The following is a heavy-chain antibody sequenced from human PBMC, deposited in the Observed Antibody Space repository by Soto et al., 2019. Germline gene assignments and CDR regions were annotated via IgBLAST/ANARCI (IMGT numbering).Heavy chain of an antibody. V-gene: IGHV4-34*01. Sequence: QVQLQQWGAGLLKPSETLSLTCAVYGGSFSGYYWSWIRQPPGKGLEWIGEINHSGSTNYNPSLTSRVTISVDTSKNQFSLKLSSVTAADTAVYYCARRGWVGLPVDYWGQGTLVTVSS. CDR1: GGSFSGYY. D-gene: IGHD4-17*01. CDR2: INHSGST. CDR3: ARRGWVGLPVDY. J-gene: IGHJ4*02.